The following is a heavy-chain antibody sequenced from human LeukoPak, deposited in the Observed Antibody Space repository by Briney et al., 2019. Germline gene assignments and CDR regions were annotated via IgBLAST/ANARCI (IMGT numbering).Heavy chain of an antibody. CDR1: GYSFTSYL. CDR3: ARQGEGFDY. D-gene: IGHD3-16*01. CDR2: IHPGDSSA. Sequence: GESLKISCKASGYSFTSYLIAWVRQMPGKGLEWMGIIHPGDSSARYSPSFQGQVTVSVDQSITTAYLQWSSLKASDTAMYYCARQGEGFDYWGQGTLVTVSS. V-gene: IGHV5-51*01. J-gene: IGHJ4*02.